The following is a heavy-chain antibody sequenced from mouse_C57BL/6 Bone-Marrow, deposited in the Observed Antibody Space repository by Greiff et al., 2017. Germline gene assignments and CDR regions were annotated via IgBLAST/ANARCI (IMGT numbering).Heavy chain of an antibody. CDR2: INPYNGDT. CDR3: ARMSTGDAMDY. D-gene: IGHD1-1*01. J-gene: IGHJ4*01. CDR1: GYSFTGYF. V-gene: IGHV1-20*01. Sequence: QLQQSGPELVKPGDSVKISCKASGYSFTGYFMNWVMQSHGKSLEWIGRINPYNGDTFYNQKFKGKATLTVDKSSSTAHMELRSLTSEDSAVYYCARMSTGDAMDYWGQGTSVTVSS.